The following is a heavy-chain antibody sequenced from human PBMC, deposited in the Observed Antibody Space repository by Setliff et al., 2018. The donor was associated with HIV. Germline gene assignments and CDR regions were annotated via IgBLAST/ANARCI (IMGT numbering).Heavy chain of an antibody. CDR1: GYSFGYYW. J-gene: IGHJ3*01. CDR2: IFPYDSDT. V-gene: IGHV5-51*01. Sequence: PGESLKISCRGFGYSFGYYWFGWVRQTAGQGLEWMGIIFPYDSDTRVSPSFQGQVTISADRSTYASFLQWTSLKASDTGMYFCARHRVDTSMLVVKSPGAFDLWGQGTLVTVSS. CDR3: ARHRVDTSMLVVKSPGAFDL. D-gene: IGHD3-22*01.